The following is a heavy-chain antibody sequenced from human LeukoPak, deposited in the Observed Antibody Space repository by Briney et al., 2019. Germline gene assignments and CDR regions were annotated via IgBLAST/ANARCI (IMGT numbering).Heavy chain of an antibody. CDR2: MNPNSGNT. J-gene: IGHJ4*02. D-gene: IGHD3-3*01. V-gene: IGHV1-8*03. Sequence: ASVKVSCKASGYTFTSYDINWVRQATGQGPEWMGWMNPNSGNTGYAQKFQGRVTITRNTSISTAYMELSSLRSEDTAVYYCARGRSPYDFWSGYLYYFDYWGQGTLVTVSS. CDR1: GYTFTSYD. CDR3: ARGRSPYDFWSGYLYYFDY.